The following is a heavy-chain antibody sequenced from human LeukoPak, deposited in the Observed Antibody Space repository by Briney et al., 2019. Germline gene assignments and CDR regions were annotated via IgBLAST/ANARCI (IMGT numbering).Heavy chain of an antibody. J-gene: IGHJ4*02. Sequence: SETLSLTCTVSGGSISSYYWSWIRQPPGKGLEWIGYIYYSGSTNYNPSLKSRVTVSLDTSKNQYSLKLSSVTAADTAVYYCARVYGSESYSYFDYWGQGTLVTVSS. CDR1: GGSISSYY. CDR3: ARVYGSESYSYFDY. V-gene: IGHV4-59*01. CDR2: IYYSGST. D-gene: IGHD3-10*01.